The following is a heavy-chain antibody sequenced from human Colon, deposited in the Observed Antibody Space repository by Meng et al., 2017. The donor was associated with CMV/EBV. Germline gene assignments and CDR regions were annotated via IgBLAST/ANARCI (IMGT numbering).Heavy chain of an antibody. V-gene: IGHV1-8*01. CDR3: ARGPLSGWQPD. Sequence: CKASGDTPPGYTMYWVRQAAGQGLEWLGWVNPDTKTTRYSQKFEGRVAMTTDSSTNTVYMHLDGLTSDDTAVYYCARGPLSGWQPDWGQGTLVTVSS. J-gene: IGHJ4*02. CDR1: GDTPPGYT. CDR2: VNPDTKTT. D-gene: IGHD6-19*01.